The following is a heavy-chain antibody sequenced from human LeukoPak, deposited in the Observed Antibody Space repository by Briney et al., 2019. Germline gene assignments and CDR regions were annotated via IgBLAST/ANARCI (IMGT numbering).Heavy chain of an antibody. CDR3: ARGQYYYGSGYYYYYMDV. CDR2: VYYSGST. CDR1: GGSISSYY. V-gene: IGHV4-59*01. J-gene: IGHJ6*03. Sequence: PSETLSLTCTVSGGSISSYYWSWIRQPPGKGLEWIGYVYYSGSTNYNPSLKSRVTISVDTSKNQFSLKLSSVTAADTAVYYCARGQYYYGSGYYYYYMDVWGKGTAVTISS. D-gene: IGHD3-10*01.